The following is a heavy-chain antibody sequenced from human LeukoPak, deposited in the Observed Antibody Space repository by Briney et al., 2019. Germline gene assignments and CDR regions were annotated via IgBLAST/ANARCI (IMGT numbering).Heavy chain of an antibody. CDR1: GYTFTGYY. J-gene: IGHJ4*02. Sequence: GASVKVSCTPSGYTFTGYYMHWMRQAPGQGLEWMGWINLNSGGTNYAQKFQGRVTMTRDTSISTAYMELSRLRYDDTAVYYCASWAGGNEPVASFDYWGQGTLVTVSS. V-gene: IGHV1-2*02. CDR3: ASWAGGNEPVASFDY. CDR2: INLNSGGT. D-gene: IGHD1-14*01.